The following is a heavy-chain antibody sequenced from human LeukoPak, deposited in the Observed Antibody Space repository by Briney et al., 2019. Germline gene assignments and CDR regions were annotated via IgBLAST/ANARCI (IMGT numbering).Heavy chain of an antibody. CDR1: GFTFSRSA. CDR3: ARHYGIVGATIDY. V-gene: IGHV3-23*01. Sequence: GGSLRLSCAASGFTFSRSAMSWVRQAPGKGLEWVSGITGSGGFTYYADSVKGRFTISRDNPKNTLSLQMNSLRGEDTAVYYCARHYGIVGATIDYWGQGTLVTVSS. CDR2: ITGSGGFT. J-gene: IGHJ4*02. D-gene: IGHD1-26*01.